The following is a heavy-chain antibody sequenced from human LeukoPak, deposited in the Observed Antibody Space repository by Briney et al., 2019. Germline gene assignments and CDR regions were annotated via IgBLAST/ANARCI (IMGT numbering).Heavy chain of an antibody. Sequence: GASVKVSCKASGYAFTGYYMHWVRQAPGQGLEWMGWINPNSGGTNYAQKFQGRVTMTRDTSISTAYMELSRLRSDDTAVYYCARFKWELRTFDYWGQGTLVTVSS. CDR3: ARFKWELRTFDY. CDR1: GYAFTGYY. V-gene: IGHV1-2*02. D-gene: IGHD1-26*01. J-gene: IGHJ4*02. CDR2: INPNSGGT.